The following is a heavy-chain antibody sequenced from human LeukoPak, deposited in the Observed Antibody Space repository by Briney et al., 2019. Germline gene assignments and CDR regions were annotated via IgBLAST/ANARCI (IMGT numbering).Heavy chain of an antibody. D-gene: IGHD1-26*01. Sequence: SETLSLTCAVFGGSFSDYYWSWIRQPPGKGLEWIGEINHSGITNYNPSLKSRVTISADTSKNQFSLKLSSVTAADTSVYYCATLVGPTEGRFDNWGQGTLVTVSS. CDR3: ATLVGPTEGRFDN. J-gene: IGHJ4*02. CDR1: GGSFSDYY. CDR2: INHSGIT. V-gene: IGHV4-34*01.